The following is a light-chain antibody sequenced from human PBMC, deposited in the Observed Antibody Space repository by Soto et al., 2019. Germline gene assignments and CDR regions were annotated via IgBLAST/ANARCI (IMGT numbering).Light chain of an antibody. CDR2: TNN. CDR3: AAWDDTLNGVV. Sequence: VLTQPPSASGTPGQGVAISCSGSISNIGSNSVNWYQQLPGMAPKLLIYTNNKWPSGVPDRFSGSKSGTSASLAISGLQSDDEADYYCAAWDDTLNGVVFGGGTKLTVL. J-gene: IGLJ2*01. CDR1: ISNIGSNS. V-gene: IGLV1-44*01.